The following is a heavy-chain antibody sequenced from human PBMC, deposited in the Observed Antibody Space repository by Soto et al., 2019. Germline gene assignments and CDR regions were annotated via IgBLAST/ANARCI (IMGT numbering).Heavy chain of an antibody. J-gene: IGHJ5*02. Sequence: EPLSLTCTVSGGSISSSSYYWGWIRQPPGKGLEWIGSIYYSGSTYYNPSLKSRVTISVDTSKNQFSLKLSSVTAADTAVYYCARRRDCSSTSCKGSWFDPWGQGTLVTVSS. CDR3: ARRRDCSSTSCKGSWFDP. D-gene: IGHD2-2*01. CDR1: GGSISSSSYY. V-gene: IGHV4-39*01. CDR2: IYYSGST.